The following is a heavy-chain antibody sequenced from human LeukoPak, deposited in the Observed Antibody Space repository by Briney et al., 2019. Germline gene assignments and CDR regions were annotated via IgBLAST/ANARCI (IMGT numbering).Heavy chain of an antibody. J-gene: IGHJ5*02. CDR2: ISSSSSTI. D-gene: IGHD1-26*01. V-gene: IGHV3-48*04. Sequence: GGSLRLSCAASGFTFSSYSMNWVRQAPGKGLEWVSYISSSSSTIYYADSVKGRFTISRDNAKNSLYLQMNSLRAEDTAVYYCARERPIVGATGCWFDPWGQGTLVTVSS. CDR3: ARERPIVGATGCWFDP. CDR1: GFTFSSYS.